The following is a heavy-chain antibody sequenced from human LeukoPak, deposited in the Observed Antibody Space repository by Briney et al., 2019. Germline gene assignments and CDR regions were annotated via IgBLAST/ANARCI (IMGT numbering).Heavy chain of an antibody. D-gene: IGHD6-6*01. V-gene: IGHV3-23*01. J-gene: IGHJ4*02. CDR1: GITFRNYA. CDR3: AKGAYSGSSFDF. Sequence: GGSLRLSCAASGITFRNYAMSWVRQDPGKGLEWVSTVSGNGESTFYADSVKGRFTISRANSKNTLYLQMNRLRADDMAIYYCAKGAYSGSSFDFWGQGTLVTVSS. CDR2: VSGNGEST.